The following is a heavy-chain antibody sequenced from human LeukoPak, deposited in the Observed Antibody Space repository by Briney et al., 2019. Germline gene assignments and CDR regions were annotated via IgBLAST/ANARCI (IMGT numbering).Heavy chain of an antibody. V-gene: IGHV7-4-1*02. CDR3: TLGSY. CDR1: GYTFNKYA. CDR2: INTNTGNP. D-gene: IGHD3-10*01. Sequence: ASVKVSCKASGYTFNKYAINWVRQAPGQGLEWMGWINTNTGNPSYARDFTGRFVISLDTSVNSAFLQINNLKAEDTAFYYCTLGSYWGQGTLVTVSS. J-gene: IGHJ4*02.